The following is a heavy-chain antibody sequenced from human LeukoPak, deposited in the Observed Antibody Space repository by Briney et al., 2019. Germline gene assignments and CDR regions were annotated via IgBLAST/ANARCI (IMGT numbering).Heavy chain of an antibody. V-gene: IGHV3-7*01. CDR1: GFTFSGYW. D-gene: IGHD6-13*01. CDR2: IKQDGSEK. J-gene: IGHJ4*02. CDR3: AREGTKYSSSSASF. Sequence: GGSLRLSCAASGFTFSGYWMSWVRQAPGKGLEWVANIKQDGSEKYYVDSVKGRFTISRDNAKNSLYLQMNSLRAEDTAVYYCAREGTKYSSSSASFWGQGTLVTVSS.